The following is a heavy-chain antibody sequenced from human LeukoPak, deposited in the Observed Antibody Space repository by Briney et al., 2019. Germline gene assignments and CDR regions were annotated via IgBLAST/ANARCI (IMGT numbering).Heavy chain of an antibody. D-gene: IGHD3-10*01. CDR3: ARFAGAYYGMDV. CDR1: GYTFTSCD. Sequence: ASVKVCCKAAGYTFTSCDINWVRQPTGQGLEWMGWMNPNSGNTGYAQKFQGRVTMTRNTSISTAYMELSSLRSEDTAVYYCARFAGAYYGMDVWGQGTTVTVSS. V-gene: IGHV1-8*01. CDR2: MNPNSGNT. J-gene: IGHJ6*02.